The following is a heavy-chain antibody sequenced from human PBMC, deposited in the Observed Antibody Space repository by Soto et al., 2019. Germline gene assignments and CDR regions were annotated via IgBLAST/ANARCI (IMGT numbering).Heavy chain of an antibody. J-gene: IGHJ6*02. V-gene: IGHV3-48*02. CDR3: ARDELVNGSSWYYYYYGMDV. CDR2: ISSSSSTI. D-gene: IGHD6-13*01. CDR1: GFTFSSYS. Sequence: PGGSLRLSCAASGFTFSSYSMNWVRQAPGKGLEWVSYISSSSSTIYYADSVKGRFTISRDNAKNSLYLQMNSLRDEDTAVYYCARDELVNGSSWYYYYYGMDVWGQGTTVTVSS.